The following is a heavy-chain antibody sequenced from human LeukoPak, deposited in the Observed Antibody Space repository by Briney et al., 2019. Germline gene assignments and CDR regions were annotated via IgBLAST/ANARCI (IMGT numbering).Heavy chain of an antibody. CDR2: ISGSGGGT. Sequence: GGSLRLSCAASGFSLSANYMSWVRQAPGKGLEWVSTISGSGGGTYYADSVKGRFTLSRDNSMNTLYLQMNSLRAEDTAVYYCAKDVESGRSADYWGQGTLVTVSS. CDR3: AKDVESGRSADY. V-gene: IGHV3-23*01. J-gene: IGHJ4*02. D-gene: IGHD3-10*01. CDR1: GFSLSANY.